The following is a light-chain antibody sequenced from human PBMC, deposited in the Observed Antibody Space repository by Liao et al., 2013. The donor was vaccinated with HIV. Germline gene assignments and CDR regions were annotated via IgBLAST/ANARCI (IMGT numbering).Light chain of an antibody. CDR2: QDK. CDR3: QAWDSSTADWV. CDR1: KLGDKY. J-gene: IGLJ3*02. Sequence: SYDLTQPPSVSVSPGQTASITCSGDKLGDKYTCWYQQKPGQSPVLVIYQDKKRPSGIPERFSGSSSGNTATLTISGTQALDEADYYCQAWDSSTADWVFGGGTKLTVL. V-gene: IGLV3-1*01.